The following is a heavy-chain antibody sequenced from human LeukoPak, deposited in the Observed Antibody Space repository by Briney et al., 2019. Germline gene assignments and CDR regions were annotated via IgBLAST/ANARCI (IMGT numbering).Heavy chain of an antibody. CDR3: ARTVTTVTTFIDY. CDR2: ISYDGSNK. J-gene: IGHJ4*02. D-gene: IGHD4-4*01. Sequence: GGSLRLSCAASGFTFSSYAMHWVRQAPGKGLEWVAVISYDGSNKYYADSVKGRFTISRDNSKNTLYLQMNGLRAEDTAVYYCARTVTTVTTFIDYWGQGTLVTVSS. V-gene: IGHV3-30-3*01. CDR1: GFTFSSYA.